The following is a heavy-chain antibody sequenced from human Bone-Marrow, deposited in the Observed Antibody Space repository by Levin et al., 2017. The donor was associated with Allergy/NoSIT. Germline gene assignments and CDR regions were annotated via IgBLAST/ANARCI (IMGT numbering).Heavy chain of an antibody. CDR3: AREGYCSGGSCYGRSGYFDL. V-gene: IGHV3-53*01. J-gene: IGHJ2*01. Sequence: GESLKISCAASGFTVSSNYMSWVRQAPGKGLEWVSVIYSGGSTYYADSVKGRFTISRDNSKNTLYLQMNSLRAEDTAVYYCAREGYCSGGSCYGRSGYFDLWGRGTLVTVSS. CDR2: IYSGGST. CDR1: GFTVSSNY. D-gene: IGHD2-15*01.